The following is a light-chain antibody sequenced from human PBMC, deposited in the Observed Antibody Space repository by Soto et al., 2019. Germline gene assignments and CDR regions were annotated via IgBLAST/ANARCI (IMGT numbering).Light chain of an antibody. V-gene: IGKV1-39*01. J-gene: IGKJ3*01. CDR2: GAS. Sequence: DIQMTQSPSSLSASVGDAVSLTCRASRSISNYLNWYQQKPGRAPKLLISGASSLQRGVPSRFSGSGSGTTLTLTSLKPDDFAIYFCQQSYTAPYTFGPGTKVDIK. CDR1: RSISNY. CDR3: QQSYTAPYT.